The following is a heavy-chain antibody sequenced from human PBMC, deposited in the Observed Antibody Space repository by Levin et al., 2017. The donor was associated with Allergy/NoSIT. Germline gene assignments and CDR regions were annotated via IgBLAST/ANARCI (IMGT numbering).Heavy chain of an antibody. CDR3: ARFYGGSRGSGID. CDR1: GGSINNYY. J-gene: IGHJ4*02. Sequence: SCTVSGGSINNYYWSWIRQPAGKGLEWIGRIYSSGSTNYNPSLKSRVTMSVDTSKNQFSLKLSSVTAADTAVYYCARFYGGSRGSGIDWGQGTLVTVSS. D-gene: IGHD3-3*01. CDR2: IYSSGST. V-gene: IGHV4-4*07.